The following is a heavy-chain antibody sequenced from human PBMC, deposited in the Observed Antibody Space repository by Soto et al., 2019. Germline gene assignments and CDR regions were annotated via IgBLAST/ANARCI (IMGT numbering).Heavy chain of an antibody. J-gene: IGHJ4*02. CDR1: GFTFSSYA. Sequence: EVQLLESGGGLVQPGGSLRLSCAASGFTFSSYAMSWVRQAPGKGLEWVSAISGSGGSTYYADSVKGRFTISRDNSKNTLYLHMNSRRAEDTAVDYCAKEILRFYESDWGQGTLVTVSS. CDR2: ISGSGGST. D-gene: IGHD3-3*01. CDR3: AKEILRFYESD. V-gene: IGHV3-23*01.